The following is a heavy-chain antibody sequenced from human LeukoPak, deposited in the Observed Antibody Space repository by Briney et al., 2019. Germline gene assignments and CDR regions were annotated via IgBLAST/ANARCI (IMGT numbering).Heavy chain of an antibody. D-gene: IGHD3-10*01. J-gene: IGHJ5*02. CDR1: GGTFSSYA. CDR2: IIPIFGTA. CDR3: ARDPSYYYGSGVPGGGWFDP. Sequence: SVKVSCKASGGTFSSYAISWVRQAPGQGLEWMGGIIPIFGTANYAQKFQGRVTITADESTNTAYMELSSLRSEDTAVYYCARDPSYYYGSGVPGGGWFDPWGQGTLVTVSS. V-gene: IGHV1-69*13.